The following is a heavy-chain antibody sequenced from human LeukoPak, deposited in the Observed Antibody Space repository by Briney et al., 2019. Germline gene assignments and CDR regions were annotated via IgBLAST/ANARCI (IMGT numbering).Heavy chain of an antibody. J-gene: IGHJ4*02. CDR1: GYTFTGYY. Sequence: GASVKVSCKASGYTFTGYYMHWVRQAPGQGLEWMGWINPNSGGTNYAQKFQGRVTMTTDTSTSTAYMELRSLRSDDTAVYYCARDLFLYSYGYGLLNFWGQGTLVTVSS. CDR2: INPNSGGT. V-gene: IGHV1-2*02. D-gene: IGHD5-18*01. CDR3: ARDLFLYSYGYGLLNF.